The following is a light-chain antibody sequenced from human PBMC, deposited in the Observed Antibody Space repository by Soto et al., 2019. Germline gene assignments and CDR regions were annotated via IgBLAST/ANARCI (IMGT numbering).Light chain of an antibody. CDR1: QSLVRSDGNIY. Sequence: DVVMTQSPLSLPVTLGQPASISCRSTQSLVRSDGNIYLHWFQQRPGQSARRLIYKVSNRDSGVPDRFSGSGAGTDFTLKISRVEAEDIGVYYCMQTSHWPQTFGGGTKVEIK. V-gene: IGKV2-30*02. CDR3: MQTSHWPQT. J-gene: IGKJ4*01. CDR2: KVS.